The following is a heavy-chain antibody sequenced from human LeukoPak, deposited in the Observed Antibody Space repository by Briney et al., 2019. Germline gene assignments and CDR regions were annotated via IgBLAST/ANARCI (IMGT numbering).Heavy chain of an antibody. D-gene: IGHD2-15*01. Sequence: GGSLRLSCAASGFTFSDYYMSWLRQAPGKGLEWVSYISNSGSTIYYADSVKGRFTISRDNAKNSLYLQMNSLRAEDTAVYFCARALGAPPGGWYLFYFGGQGQVAPVSS. CDR2: ISNSGSTI. CDR3: ARALGAPPGGWYLFYF. J-gene: IGHJ3*01. V-gene: IGHV3-11*01. CDR1: GFTFSDYY.